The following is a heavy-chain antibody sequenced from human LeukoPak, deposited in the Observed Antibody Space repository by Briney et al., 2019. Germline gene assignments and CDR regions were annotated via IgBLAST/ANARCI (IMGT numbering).Heavy chain of an antibody. D-gene: IGHD3-22*01. CDR1: GFTFSTYW. J-gene: IGHJ3*02. CDR2: ISGSGDST. CDR3: AKDYYDSSGYYHYDAFDI. V-gene: IGHV3-23*01. Sequence: GGSLRLSCAASGFTFSTYWVHWVRQAPGKGLEWVSTISGSGDSTYYADSVKGRFTISRDNSKNTLYLQMNSLRAEDTAVYSCAKDYYDSSGYYHYDAFDIWGQGTMVTVSS.